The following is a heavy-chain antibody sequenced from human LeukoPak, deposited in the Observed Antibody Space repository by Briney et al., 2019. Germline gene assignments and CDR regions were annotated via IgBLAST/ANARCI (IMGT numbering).Heavy chain of an antibody. Sequence: SETLSLTCAVYGGSFSGYYWSWIRQPPGKGLEWIGEINHSGSTNYNPSLKSRVTISVDTSKNQFSLKLSSVTAADTAVYYCARGGFDYWGQGTLVTVSS. V-gene: IGHV4-34*01. CDR3: ARGGFDY. CDR2: INHSGST. CDR1: GGSFSGYY. J-gene: IGHJ4*02.